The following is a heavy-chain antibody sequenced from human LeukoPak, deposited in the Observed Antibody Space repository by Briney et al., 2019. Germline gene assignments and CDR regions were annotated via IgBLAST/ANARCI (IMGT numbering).Heavy chain of an antibody. CDR2: IIPIFGTA. CDR1: GYSFTNYG. D-gene: IGHD3-22*01. V-gene: IGHV1-69*06. J-gene: IGHJ4*02. Sequence: SVKVSCKTSGYSFTNYGITWVRQAPGQGLEWMGGIIPIFGTANYAQKFQGRVTITADKSTSTAYMELSSLRSEDTAVYYCARYPLNDSSGYFDYWGQGTLVTVSS. CDR3: ARYPLNDSSGYFDY.